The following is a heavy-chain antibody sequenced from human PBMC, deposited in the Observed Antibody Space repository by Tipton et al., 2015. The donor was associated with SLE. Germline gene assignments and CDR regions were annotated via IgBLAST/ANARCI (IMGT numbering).Heavy chain of an antibody. CDR2: IHSSGST. CDR1: GDSISTYY. J-gene: IGHJ4*02. D-gene: IGHD3-9*01. CDR3: ARGGFDWGFPCFDN. V-gene: IGHV4-59*08. Sequence: TLSLTCTVSGDSISTYYWSWIRQPPGKGLEWIAYIHSSGSTNYNPSLKSRLTMSVDTSKNQFSLKLSSVTAADTAVYYCARGGFDWGFPCFDNWGQGTLVTVSS.